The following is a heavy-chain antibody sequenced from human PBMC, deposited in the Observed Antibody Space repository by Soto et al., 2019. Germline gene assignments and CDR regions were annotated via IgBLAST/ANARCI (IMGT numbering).Heavy chain of an antibody. CDR1: GGSISSSSYY. CDR3: ARQGTAVAGPGANWFDP. D-gene: IGHD6-19*01. V-gene: IGHV4-39*01. Sequence: QLQLQESGPGLVKPSETLSLTCTVSGGSISSSSYYWGWIRQPPGKGLEWIGSIYYSGSTYYNPSLKSRVTISEDTSKNQFSLKLSSVTAADTAVYYCARQGTAVAGPGANWFDPWGQGTLVTVSS. J-gene: IGHJ5*02. CDR2: IYYSGST.